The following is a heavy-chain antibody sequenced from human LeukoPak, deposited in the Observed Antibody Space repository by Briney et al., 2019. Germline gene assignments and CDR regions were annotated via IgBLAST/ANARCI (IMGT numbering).Heavy chain of an antibody. CDR1: GYTFTNYA. CDR2: ISAYNGNT. D-gene: IGHD3-10*01. J-gene: IGHJ3*02. CDR3: ARGGSRSRRGDDAFDI. V-gene: IGHV1-18*01. Sequence: ASVKVSCKASGYTFTNYAMNWVRQAPGQGLEWMGWISAYNGNTELAQKFQGRVTPATDASTSPAYVELRRLTSDDTAEYFCARGGSRSRRGDDAFDIWGQGTMVTVSS.